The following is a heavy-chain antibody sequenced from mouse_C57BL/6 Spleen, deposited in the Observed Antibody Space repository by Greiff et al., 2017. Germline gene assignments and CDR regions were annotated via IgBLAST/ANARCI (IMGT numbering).Heavy chain of an antibody. Sequence: QVQLQQPGAELVKPGASVTLSCKASGYTFTSYWMHWVKQRPGQGLEWIRMIHPNSGSTNYNEKFKSKATLTVDKSSSTAYMQLSSLTSEDSAVYYCAREGMIYYGTLDYWGQGTTLTVSS. CDR2: IHPNSGST. J-gene: IGHJ2*01. CDR1: GYTFTSYW. CDR3: AREGMIYYGTLDY. V-gene: IGHV1-64*01. D-gene: IGHD2-1*01.